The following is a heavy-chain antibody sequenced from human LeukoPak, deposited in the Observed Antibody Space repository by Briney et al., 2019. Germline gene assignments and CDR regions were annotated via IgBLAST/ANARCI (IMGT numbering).Heavy chain of an antibody. CDR2: IYYSGST. CDR3: ARAVEMATIDY. V-gene: IGHV4-59*01. Sequence: SETLSLTCTVSGGSISSYYWSWIRQPPGKGLEWIGYIYYSGSTNYNPSLKSRVTISVDTSKNQFSLKLSSVTAADTAVHYCARAVEMATIDYWGQGTLVTVSS. J-gene: IGHJ4*02. D-gene: IGHD5-24*01. CDR1: GGSISSYY.